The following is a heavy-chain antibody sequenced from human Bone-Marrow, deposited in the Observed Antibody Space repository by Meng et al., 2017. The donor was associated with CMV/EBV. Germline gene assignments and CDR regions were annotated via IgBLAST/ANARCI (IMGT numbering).Heavy chain of an antibody. V-gene: IGHV3-30*18. Sequence: GRREPGKRVEWVAIIAYDGNTKYYADAMKDRFTISRDTYKKTLYLQMNSLKVEDTSVYYCAKGGACTGIYYGEFDYWGQGALVTVSS. J-gene: IGHJ4*02. CDR2: IAYDGNTK. CDR3: AKGGACTGIYYGEFDY. D-gene: IGHD1-26*01.